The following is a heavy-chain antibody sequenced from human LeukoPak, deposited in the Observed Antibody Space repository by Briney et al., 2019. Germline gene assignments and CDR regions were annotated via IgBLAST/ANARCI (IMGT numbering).Heavy chain of an antibody. V-gene: IGHV4-34*01. J-gene: IGHJ4*02. D-gene: IGHD3-9*01. CDR2: INHSGST. CDR3: ARLTQSAFDY. Sequence: SSETLSLTCAVYGGSFSGYYWSWIRQPPGKGLEWIGEINHSGSTNYNPSLKSRVTISVDTSKNQFSLKLSSVTAADTAVYHCARLTQSAFDYWGQGTLVTVSS. CDR1: GGSFSGYY.